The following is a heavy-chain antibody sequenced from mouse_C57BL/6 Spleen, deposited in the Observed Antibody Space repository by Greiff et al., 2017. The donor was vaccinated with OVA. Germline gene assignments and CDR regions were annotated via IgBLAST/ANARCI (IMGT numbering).Heavy chain of an antibody. V-gene: IGHV5-4*03. CDR3: ARDSNYRYFGY. CDR2: ISAGGSYT. D-gene: IGHD2-5*01. Sequence: EVKLMESGGGLVKPGGSLKFSCAASGFTFSSYAMSWVRQTPEKRLEWVATISAGGSYTYYPDKVKGRFTISRDNAKNNLYLQMSHLKSEDTAMYYCARDSNYRYFGYWGQGTTLTVST. J-gene: IGHJ2*01. CDR1: GFTFSSYA.